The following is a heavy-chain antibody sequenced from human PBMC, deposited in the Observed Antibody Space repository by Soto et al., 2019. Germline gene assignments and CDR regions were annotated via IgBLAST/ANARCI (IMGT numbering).Heavy chain of an antibody. Sequence: EVQLLESGGGLVQPGGSQRLSGVAPEFTFRSYAMTGVRQPPGKGLEWVSGISDSGGSTYYADSVKGRFTISRDNSRSTLYLQMNNLRAEDTAVYYCAKAPSGSYYWTFDYWGQGTLVTVSS. CDR2: ISDSGGST. D-gene: IGHD1-26*01. CDR3: AKAPSGSYYWTFDY. V-gene: IGHV3-23*01. CDR1: EFTFRSYA. J-gene: IGHJ4*02.